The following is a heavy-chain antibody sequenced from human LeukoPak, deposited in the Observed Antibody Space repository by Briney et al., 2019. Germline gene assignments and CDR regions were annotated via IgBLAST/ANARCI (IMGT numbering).Heavy chain of an antibody. CDR2: IYYSGST. J-gene: IGHJ4*02. Sequence: PSQTLSLTCTVSGGSISSGGYYWSWIRQPPGKGLEWIGYIYYSGSTNYNPSLKSRVTISVDTSKNQFSLRLSSVTAADTAVYYCARTSNFWSGYYIDYWGQGTLVTVSS. D-gene: IGHD3-3*01. CDR3: ARTSNFWSGYYIDY. V-gene: IGHV4-61*08. CDR1: GGSISSGGYY.